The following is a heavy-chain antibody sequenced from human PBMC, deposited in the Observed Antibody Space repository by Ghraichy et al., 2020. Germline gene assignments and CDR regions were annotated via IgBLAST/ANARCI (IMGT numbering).Heavy chain of an antibody. Sequence: SQTLSLTCTVSGGSISSSSYYWGWIRQPPGKGLEWIGSIYYSGTTYYNPSLKSRVTISVDTSKNQFSLKLNSVTAADTAVYYCARFASRNHREWELLPDYGYWGQGTLVTVSS. D-gene: IGHD1-26*01. V-gene: IGHV4-39*01. J-gene: IGHJ4*02. CDR3: ARFASRNHREWELLPDYGY. CDR1: GGSISSSSYY. CDR2: IYYSGTT.